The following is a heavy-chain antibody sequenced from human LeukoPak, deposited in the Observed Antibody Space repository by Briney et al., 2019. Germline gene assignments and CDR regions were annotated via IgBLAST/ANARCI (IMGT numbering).Heavy chain of an antibody. V-gene: IGHV3-48*02. Sequence: GGSLRLSCAASGFTFRSYSMHWVRQAPGKGLEWVSYISSSSSTIYYADSVKGRFTISRDNAKNSLYLQMNSLRDEDTAVYYCARAAPYYYDSSGYSAFDSWGQGTMVTVSA. CDR1: GFTFRSYS. CDR3: ARAAPYYYDSSGYSAFDS. CDR2: ISSSSSTI. D-gene: IGHD3-22*01. J-gene: IGHJ3*02.